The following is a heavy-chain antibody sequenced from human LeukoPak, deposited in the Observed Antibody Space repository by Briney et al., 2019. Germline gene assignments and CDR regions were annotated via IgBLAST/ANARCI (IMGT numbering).Heavy chain of an antibody. Sequence: PGGSLRLSCAASGFTFNDYAMHWVRQAPGKGLEWVSSISSSSSYIYYADSVKGRFTISRDNAKNSLYLQMNSLRAEDTAVYYCARDLPSGEAGFDYWGQGTLVTVSS. J-gene: IGHJ4*02. D-gene: IGHD3-10*01. CDR3: ARDLPSGEAGFDY. V-gene: IGHV3-21*01. CDR2: ISSSSSYI. CDR1: GFTFNDYA.